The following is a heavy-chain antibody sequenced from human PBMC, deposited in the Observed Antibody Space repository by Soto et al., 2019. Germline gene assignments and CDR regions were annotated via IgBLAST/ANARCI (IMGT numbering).Heavy chain of an antibody. CDR1: GFTFSSYA. CDR3: ARDYSSDY. Sequence: QVQLVESGGGVVQPGRSLRLSCAASGFTFSSYAMHWVRQAPGKGLEWVAVISYDGRNKYYTDSVKGRFTISRDNSNNTLYLQMNSLRAEDTAVYYCARDYSSDYWGQGTLVTVSS. J-gene: IGHJ4*02. V-gene: IGHV3-30-3*01. D-gene: IGHD2-15*01. CDR2: ISYDGRNK.